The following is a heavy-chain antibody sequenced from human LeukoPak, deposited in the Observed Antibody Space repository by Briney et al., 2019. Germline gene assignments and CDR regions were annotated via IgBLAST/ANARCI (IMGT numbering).Heavy chain of an antibody. V-gene: IGHV3-74*01. D-gene: IGHD6-19*01. J-gene: IGHJ4*02. Sequence: GGSLRLSCAASGFTFSNYWMHRVRQAPGKGLVWVSRISSDESITSYADSVKGRFTISRDNAKNTLFLQMNGLRAEDAAVYYCARVSLSSGCLSNWGQGTLVTVSS. CDR3: ARVSLSSGCLSN. CDR2: ISSDESIT. CDR1: GFTFSNYW.